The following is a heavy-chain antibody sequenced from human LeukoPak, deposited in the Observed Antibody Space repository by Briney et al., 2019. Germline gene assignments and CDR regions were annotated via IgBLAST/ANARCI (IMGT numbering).Heavy chain of an antibody. CDR3: ARALTVVTPLDY. D-gene: IGHD4-23*01. Sequence: PGGSLRLSCAASGFTFSDYYMSWIRQAPGKGLEWVSYISSSGSTIYYADSVKGRFTISRDNSKNTLYLQMNSLRAEDTAVYYCARALTVVTPLDYWGQGTLVTVSS. CDR2: ISSSGSTI. V-gene: IGHV3-11*01. CDR1: GFTFSDYY. J-gene: IGHJ4*02.